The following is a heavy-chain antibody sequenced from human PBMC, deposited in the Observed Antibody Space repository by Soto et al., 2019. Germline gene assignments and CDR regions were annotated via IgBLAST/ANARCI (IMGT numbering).Heavy chain of an antibody. D-gene: IGHD2-2*01. V-gene: IGHV1-18*04. Sequence: GASVKVSCKASGYTFTSYGISWVRQAPGQGLEWMGWISAYNGNTNYAQKLQGRVTMTTDTSTSTAYMELRSLRSDDTAVYYCARDRYCSSTSCYFLTPSLYYYYYGMDVWGQGTTVTVSS. CDR2: ISAYNGNT. J-gene: IGHJ6*02. CDR1: GYTFTSYG. CDR3: ARDRYCSSTSCYFLTPSLYYYYYGMDV.